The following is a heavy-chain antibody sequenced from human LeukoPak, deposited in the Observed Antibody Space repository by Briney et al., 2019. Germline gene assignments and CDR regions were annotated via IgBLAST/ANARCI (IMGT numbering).Heavy chain of an antibody. CDR1: GGSISSHY. J-gene: IGHJ4*02. V-gene: IGHV4-59*08. CDR3: ARGGYCSGGSCYSTLIDY. CDR2: IYYSGST. D-gene: IGHD2-15*01. Sequence: PSETLSLTCTVSGGSISSHYWSWIRQPPGKGLEWIGYIYYSGSTNYNPSLKSRVTISVDTSKNQFSLKLSSVTAADTAVYYCARGGYCSGGSCYSTLIDYWGQGTLVTVSS.